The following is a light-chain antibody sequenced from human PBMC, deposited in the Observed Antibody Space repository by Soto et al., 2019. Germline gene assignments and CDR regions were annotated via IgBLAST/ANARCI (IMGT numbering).Light chain of an antibody. CDR1: KLGDKY. V-gene: IGLV3-1*01. CDR3: QAWDSSTYV. J-gene: IGLJ1*01. CDR2: QNN. Sequence: SYELTQSPSVSVSPGQTASITCSGDKLGDKYACWYQQKSGQSPVLVMYQNNKRPSGIPERFSGSNSGNTATLTISGTQPMDEADYYCQAWDSSTYVFGTGTKVTVL.